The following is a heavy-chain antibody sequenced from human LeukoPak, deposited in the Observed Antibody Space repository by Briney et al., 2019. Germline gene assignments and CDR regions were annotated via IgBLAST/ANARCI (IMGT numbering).Heavy chain of an antibody. V-gene: IGHV3-30*18. CDR3: AKDLFLYGSSGYPRCPDH. Sequence: PGGSLRLSCAASGFTFRSYGIHWVRQAPGKGRAWVAGISYDGSKKDYADSVKGRFSISRDDSKNTVYLQMNSLTTEDTAIYYCAKDLFLYGSSGYPRCPDHWGQGTLDTVSS. CDR2: ISYDGSKK. CDR1: GFTFRSYG. D-gene: IGHD3-22*01. J-gene: IGHJ4*02.